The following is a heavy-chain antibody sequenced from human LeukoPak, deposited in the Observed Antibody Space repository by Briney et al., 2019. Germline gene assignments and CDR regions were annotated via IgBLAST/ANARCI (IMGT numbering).Heavy chain of an antibody. CDR2: INTDGSST. J-gene: IGHJ4*02. CDR3: AGDLYSSSSALGLFDY. Sequence: GGSLRLSCAASGFTFSSYWIHWVRQAPGKGLVWVSRINTDGSSTNYADSVKGRFTISRDNAKNTLYLQMNSLRVEDTAVYYCAGDLYSSSSALGLFDYWGQGTLVTVSS. CDR1: GFTFSSYW. D-gene: IGHD6-6*01. V-gene: IGHV3-74*01.